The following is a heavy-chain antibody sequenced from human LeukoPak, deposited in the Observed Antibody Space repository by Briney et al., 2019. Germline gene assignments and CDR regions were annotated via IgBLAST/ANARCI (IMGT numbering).Heavy chain of an antibody. CDR3: ASSGYSYGAPGSAFDI. J-gene: IGHJ3*02. D-gene: IGHD5-18*01. V-gene: IGHV4-59*01. CDR2: TYYSGSI. Sequence: SETLSVTCTVSGGSISTFYWSWIRQSPGKGLEWIGYTYYSGSIDYNPSLKSRVTISVDMSKNQFSLNVTSVTAADTAVYYCASSGYSYGAPGSAFDIWGQGTMVTVSS. CDR1: GGSISTFY.